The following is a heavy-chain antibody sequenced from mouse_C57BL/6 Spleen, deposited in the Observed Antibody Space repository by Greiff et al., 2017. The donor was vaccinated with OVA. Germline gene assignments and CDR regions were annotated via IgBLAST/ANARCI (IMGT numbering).Heavy chain of an antibody. CDR2: IDPETGGT. D-gene: IGHD2-3*01. CDR3: TGRLLFYAMDY. CDR1: GCTFTDYE. Sequence: VQLQESGAELVRPGASVTLSCKASGCTFTDYEMHWVKQTPVHGLEWIGAIDPETGGTAYNQKFKGKAILTADKSSSTAYMELRSLTSEDSAVYYCTGRLLFYAMDYWGQGTSVTVSS. V-gene: IGHV1-15*01. J-gene: IGHJ4*01.